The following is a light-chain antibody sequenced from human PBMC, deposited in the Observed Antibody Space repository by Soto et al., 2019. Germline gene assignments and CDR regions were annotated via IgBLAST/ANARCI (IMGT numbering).Light chain of an antibody. CDR2: DVS. Sequence: QSALTQPASVSGSPGQSITISCTGTSSDVGGYNYVSWYQQHPGKAPKLMIYDVSNRPSGVSNRFSGSKSGNTASLTISGLQAEGEAYYYFSSYTFSSTLVVFGGGTKLTVL. CDR3: SSYTFSSTLVV. CDR1: SSDVGGYNY. J-gene: IGLJ2*01. V-gene: IGLV2-14*01.